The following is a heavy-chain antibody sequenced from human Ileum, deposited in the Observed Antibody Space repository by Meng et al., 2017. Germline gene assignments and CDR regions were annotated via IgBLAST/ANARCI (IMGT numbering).Heavy chain of an antibody. CDR2: IHSGGNT. CDR3: ASGHLDY. V-gene: IGHV3-53*01. CDR1: GFIVSRTF. Sequence: VHVVEVGGGLIRAGGSQRLSCAASGFIVSRTFMAWVRQAPGKGLEWVSIIHSGGNTYYADSVKGRFTISRDNSKNTVYLQMNSLRAEDTAIYYCASGHLDYWGQGTLVTVSS. J-gene: IGHJ4*02.